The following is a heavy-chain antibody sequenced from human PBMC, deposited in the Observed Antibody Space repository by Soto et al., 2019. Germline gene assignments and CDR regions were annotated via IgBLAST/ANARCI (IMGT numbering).Heavy chain of an antibody. CDR1: GDSVSSNSAA. CDR2: AYYRSKWYN. CDR3: ARESGTSHTYYYYGMDV. Sequence: SQTLSLTCAISGDSVSSNSAAWNWIRQSPSRGLEWLGRAYYRSKWYNDYAVSVKSRITINPDTSKNQFSLQLNSVTPEDTAVYYCARESGTSHTYYYYGMDVWGQGITVTVSS. V-gene: IGHV6-1*01. D-gene: IGHD2-2*01. J-gene: IGHJ6*02.